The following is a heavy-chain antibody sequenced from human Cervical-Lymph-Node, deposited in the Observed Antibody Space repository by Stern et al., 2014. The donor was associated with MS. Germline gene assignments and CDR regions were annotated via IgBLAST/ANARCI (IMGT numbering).Heavy chain of an antibody. Sequence: VQLVQSGGGLVKPGGSLRLSCAASGFTFSSYSMNWVRQAPGKGLEWVSFISISSSYIYYADSVKGRFTISRDNAKSSLYLQMNSLRAEDTAVYYCARQGRYFDLWGRGTLVTVSS. J-gene: IGHJ2*01. CDR2: ISISSSYI. CDR3: ARQGRYFDL. CDR1: GFTFSSYS. V-gene: IGHV3-21*01.